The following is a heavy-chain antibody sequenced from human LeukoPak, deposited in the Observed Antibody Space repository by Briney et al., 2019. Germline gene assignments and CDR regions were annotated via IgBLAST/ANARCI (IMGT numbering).Heavy chain of an antibody. CDR2: INWNGGST. Sequence: GGSLRLSCAASGFTFDDYGMSWVRQAPGKGLEWVSGINWNGGSTGYADSVKGRFTISRDNAKNSLYLQMNSLRAEDTALYYCARDLHCSGKGAFDIWGQGTMVTVSS. CDR3: ARDLHCSGKGAFDI. CDR1: GFTFDDYG. D-gene: IGHD3-10*02. V-gene: IGHV3-20*04. J-gene: IGHJ3*02.